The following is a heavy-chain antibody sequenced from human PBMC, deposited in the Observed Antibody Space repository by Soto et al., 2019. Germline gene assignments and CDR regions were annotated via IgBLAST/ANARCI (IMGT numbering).Heavy chain of an antibody. V-gene: IGHV3-66*02. J-gene: IGHJ5*02. CDR3: AKDLEIIAARYNWFDP. Sequence: GGSLRLSCAASGFTVSNSYMNWVRQATGEGLEWVSVIYSGDKTYYADSVKGRFTISRDNSKNTLYLQMNSLRAEDTAVYYCAKDLEIIAARYNWFDPWGQGTLVTVSS. D-gene: IGHD6-6*01. CDR2: IYSGDKT. CDR1: GFTVSNSY.